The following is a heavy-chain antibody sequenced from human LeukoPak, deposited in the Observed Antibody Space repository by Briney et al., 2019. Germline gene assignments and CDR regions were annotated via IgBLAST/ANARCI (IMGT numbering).Heavy chain of an antibody. V-gene: IGHV4-30-4*08. CDR2: IYYSGST. J-gene: IGHJ5*02. D-gene: IGHD6-13*01. CDR3: ARGPSIAAAGTRGDWFDP. CDR1: GGSISSGDYY. Sequence: SQTLSLTCTVSGGSISSGDYYWSWIRQPPGKGLEWIGYIYYSGSTYYNPSLKSRVTISVDTSKNQFSLKLSSVTAADTAVYYCARGPSIAAAGTRGDWFDPWGQGTLVTVSS.